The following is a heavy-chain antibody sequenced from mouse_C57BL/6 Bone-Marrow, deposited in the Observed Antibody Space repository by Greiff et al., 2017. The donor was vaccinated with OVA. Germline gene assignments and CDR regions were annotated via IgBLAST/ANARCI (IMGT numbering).Heavy chain of an antibody. D-gene: IGHD2-4*01. CDR2: INYDGSST. J-gene: IGHJ1*03. V-gene: IGHV5-16*01. CDR1: GFTFSDYY. Sequence: DVKLVESEGGLVQPGSSMKLSCTASGFTFSDYYMAWVRQVPEKGLEWVANINYDGSSTYYLDSLKSRFIISRDNAKNILYLHMSSLKSEDTATYYCARGFYYDYDGYFDVWSTGTTVTVSS. CDR3: ARGFYYDYDGYFDV.